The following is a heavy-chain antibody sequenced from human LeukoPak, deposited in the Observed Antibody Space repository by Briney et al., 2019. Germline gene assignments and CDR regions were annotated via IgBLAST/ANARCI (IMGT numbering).Heavy chain of an antibody. J-gene: IGHJ2*01. V-gene: IGHV1-69*13. D-gene: IGHD3-9*01. CDR3: ARDEGSILTGYYRDWYSDL. Sequence: SVKVSCKASGGTFSSYAISWVRQAPGQGLEWMGGIIPIFGTANYAQKFQGRVTITADESTSTAYMELSSLRSEDTAVYYCARDEGSILTGYYRDWYSDLWGRGTLVTVSS. CDR1: GGTFSSYA. CDR2: IIPIFGTA.